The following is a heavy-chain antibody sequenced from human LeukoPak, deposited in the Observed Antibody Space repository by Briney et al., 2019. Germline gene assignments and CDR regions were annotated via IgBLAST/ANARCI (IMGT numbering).Heavy chain of an antibody. Sequence: ASVKVSCKASGYTFTSYDINWVRQATGQGLERMGWMNPNSGNTGYAQKFQGRVTITRNTSISTAYMELSSLRSEDTAVYYCARAPPVATRRGGIAYYFDYWGQGTLVTVSS. CDR1: GYTFTSYD. D-gene: IGHD5-12*01. V-gene: IGHV1-8*03. CDR2: MNPNSGNT. CDR3: ARAPPVATRRGGIAYYFDY. J-gene: IGHJ4*02.